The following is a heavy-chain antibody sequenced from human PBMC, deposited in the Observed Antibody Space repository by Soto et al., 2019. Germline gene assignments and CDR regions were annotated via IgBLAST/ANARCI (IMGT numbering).Heavy chain of an antibody. V-gene: IGHV3-23*01. CDR2: ISGSGGST. D-gene: IGHD6-19*01. CDR3: AKDGVLAVAGTYYYYYYMDV. Sequence: GGSLRLSCAASGFTFSSYAMSWVRQAPGKGLEWVSAISGSGGSTYYADSVKGRFTISRDNSKNTLYLQMNSLRAEDTAVYYCAKDGVLAVAGTYYYYYYMDVWGKGTTVTVSS. J-gene: IGHJ6*03. CDR1: GFTFSSYA.